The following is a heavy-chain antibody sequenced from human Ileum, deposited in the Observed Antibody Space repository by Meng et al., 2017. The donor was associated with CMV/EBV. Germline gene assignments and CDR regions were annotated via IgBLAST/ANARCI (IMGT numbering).Heavy chain of an antibody. CDR1: GFTFSSYS. V-gene: IGHV3-21*01. CDR2: ISSSSSYI. J-gene: IGHJ6*02. Sequence: GGSLRLSCAASGFTFSSYSMNWVRQAPGKGLEWVSSISSSSSYIYYAGSVKGRFTISRDNAKNSLYLQMNSLRAEDTAVYYCARGGSSATSNYYYGMDVWGQGTTVTVSS. D-gene: IGHD2-2*01. CDR3: ARGGSSATSNYYYGMDV.